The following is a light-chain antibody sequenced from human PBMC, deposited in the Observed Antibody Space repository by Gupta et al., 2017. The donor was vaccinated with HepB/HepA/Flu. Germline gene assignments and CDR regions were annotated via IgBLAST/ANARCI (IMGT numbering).Light chain of an antibody. Sequence: IVLTQSPGTLSLSPGERATLSCRASQTIRNNYVAWYQQKPGQAPRLLIYGASSRAIGVPDRVSGSGSGPDFTLIIKRLEPEDSALYYCQQYSTSGLTFGGGTKVEI. V-gene: IGKV3-20*01. CDR2: GAS. CDR3: QQYSTSGLT. CDR1: QTIRNNY. J-gene: IGKJ4*01.